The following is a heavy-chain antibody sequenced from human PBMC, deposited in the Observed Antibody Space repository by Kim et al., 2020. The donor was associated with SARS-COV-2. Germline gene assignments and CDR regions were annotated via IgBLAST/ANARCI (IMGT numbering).Heavy chain of an antibody. CDR1: GYSISSGYY. CDR2: IYHSGST. CDR3: ARDGGYSGYDYGYDDAF. J-gene: IGHJ3*01. D-gene: IGHD5-12*01. V-gene: IGHV4-38-2*02. Sequence: SETLSLTCTVSGYSISSGYYWGWIRQPPGKGLEWIGSIYHSGSTYYNPSLKSRVTISVDTSKNQFSLKLSSVTAADTAVYYCARDGGYSGYDYGYDDAF.